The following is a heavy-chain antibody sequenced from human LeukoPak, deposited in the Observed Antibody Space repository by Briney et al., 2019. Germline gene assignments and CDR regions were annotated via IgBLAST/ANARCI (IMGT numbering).Heavy chain of an antibody. CDR3: GRRKRTPWHFDL. CDR2: IKEGGGDK. D-gene: IGHD1-1*01. J-gene: IGHJ2*01. V-gene: IGHV3-7*01. CDR1: GFTFRSYW. Sequence: GGSLRLACAASGFTFRSYWMSWVRQAPGKGLEWVASIKEGGGDKHYVDCVKGRFTISRDNAKNSLDLQMNSLTAEDTADDYCGRRKRTPWHFDLWGRGTLVTVSS.